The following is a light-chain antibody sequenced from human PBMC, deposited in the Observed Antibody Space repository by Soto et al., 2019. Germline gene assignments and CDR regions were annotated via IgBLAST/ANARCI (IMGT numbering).Light chain of an antibody. Sequence: EIVLAQSPGTLSLFPGDRATLSCRASQRVSNTYLAWFQQMPGQAPRLLIYDASSTAAGVPDRVRGGASGTDFTLLICELEREDFALYFCQRYEGTPFAVGQGARLEI. CDR1: QRVSNTY. V-gene: IGKV3-20*01. CDR2: DAS. J-gene: IGKJ2*01. CDR3: QRYEGTPFA.